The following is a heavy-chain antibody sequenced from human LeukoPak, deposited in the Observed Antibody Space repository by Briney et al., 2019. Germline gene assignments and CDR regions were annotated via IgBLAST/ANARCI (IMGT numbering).Heavy chain of an antibody. CDR3: ARVVPAAPVDY. J-gene: IGHJ4*02. CDR1: GGSISSSSYY. Sequence: PSETLSLTCTVSGGSISSSSYYWGWIRQPPGKGLGWIGSIYYSGSTYYNPSLKSRVTISVDTSKNQFSLKLSSVTAADTAVYYCARVVPAAPVDYWGQGTLVTVSS. V-gene: IGHV4-39*07. D-gene: IGHD2-2*01. CDR2: IYYSGST.